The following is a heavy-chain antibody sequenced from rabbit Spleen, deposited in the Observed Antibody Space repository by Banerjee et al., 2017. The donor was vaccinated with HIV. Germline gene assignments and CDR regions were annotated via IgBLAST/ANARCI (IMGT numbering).Heavy chain of an antibody. Sequence: QSLEESGGDLVKPGAALTLTCTASGFSFSYNDYMCWVRQPPGKGPEWIACIGVAITYTTYYASWAKGRFTISKTSSTTMTLQMTGLTGADTATYFCARDTSSSFSSYGMDLWGPGTLVTVS. CDR3: ARDTSSSFSSYGMDL. CDR2: IGVAITYTT. CDR1: GFSFSYNDY. D-gene: IGHD1-1*01. V-gene: IGHV1S40*01. J-gene: IGHJ6*01.